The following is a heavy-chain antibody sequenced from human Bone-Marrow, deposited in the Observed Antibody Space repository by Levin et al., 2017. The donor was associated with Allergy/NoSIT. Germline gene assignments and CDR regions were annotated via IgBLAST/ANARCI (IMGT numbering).Heavy chain of an antibody. D-gene: IGHD2-15*01. CDR1: GYSFTRNW. Sequence: PGGSLRLSCKGSGYSFTRNWIGWVRQMPGKGLEWMGIIYPGDSDTRYSPSFQGQVTISADESISTAYLQWSSLKASDTAMYYCARAPPYCTGGNCYYYDHWGQGTLVTVSS. J-gene: IGHJ4*02. V-gene: IGHV5-51*01. CDR3: ARAPPYCTGGNCYYYDH. CDR2: IYPGDSDT.